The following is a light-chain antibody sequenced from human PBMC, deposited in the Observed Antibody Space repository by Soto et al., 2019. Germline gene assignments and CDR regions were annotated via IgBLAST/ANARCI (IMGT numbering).Light chain of an antibody. CDR3: AAWDDSLNGVV. J-gene: IGLJ2*01. Sequence: QPVLTQPPSASGTPGQRVTISCSGSSSYIGSNTVNWCQQLPGTAPKLLIYSNNQRPSGVPDRFSGSKSGTSASLAISGLQSEDEADYYCAAWDDSLNGVVFGGGTKVTVL. V-gene: IGLV1-44*01. CDR1: SSYIGSNT. CDR2: SNN.